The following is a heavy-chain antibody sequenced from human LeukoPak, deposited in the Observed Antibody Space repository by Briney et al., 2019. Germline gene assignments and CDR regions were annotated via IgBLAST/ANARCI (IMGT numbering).Heavy chain of an antibody. CDR2: IYYSGST. V-gene: IGHV4-59*11. CDR3: AREAAAGLIDY. CDR1: GGSISSQY. Sequence: SETLSLTCTVSGGSISSQYWSWIRQPPGKGLEWIGYIYYSGSTNYNPSLKSRVTISVDTSKNQFSLKLSSVTAADTAVYYCAREAAAGLIDYWGQGTLVTVSS. D-gene: IGHD6-13*01. J-gene: IGHJ4*02.